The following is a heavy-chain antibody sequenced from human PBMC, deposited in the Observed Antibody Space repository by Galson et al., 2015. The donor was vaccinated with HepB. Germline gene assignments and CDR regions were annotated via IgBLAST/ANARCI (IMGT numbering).Heavy chain of an antibody. V-gene: IGHV4-4*02. CDR1: GDSISNDRW. CDR3: ARAKEGRGYFDY. CDR2: AYHSRGT. D-gene: IGHD3-10*01. Sequence: SETLSLTCAVSGDSISNDRWWSWVRQPPGEGLEWIGEAYHSRGTNYRPSLKSRVTISVDKSKNQFSLKLTSVTAADTAVYYCARAKEGRGYFDYWGQGTLVTVSS. J-gene: IGHJ4*02.